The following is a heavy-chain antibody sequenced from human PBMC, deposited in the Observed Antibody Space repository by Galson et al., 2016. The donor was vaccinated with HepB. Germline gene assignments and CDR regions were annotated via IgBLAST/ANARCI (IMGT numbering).Heavy chain of an antibody. V-gene: IGHV3-23*01. CDR3: AKGWSGPDS. CDR1: GFTFSTSA. CDR2: ISSTSHRT. Sequence: SLRLSCAASGFTFSTSALSWVRLAPGQGLEWVSAISSTSHRTNYADSVKVWFTLSRDNATNTLFLQMDSLKIDDTAVYYCAKGWSGPDSLGQGTLVTVSS. J-gene: IGHJ4*02. D-gene: IGHD3-3*01.